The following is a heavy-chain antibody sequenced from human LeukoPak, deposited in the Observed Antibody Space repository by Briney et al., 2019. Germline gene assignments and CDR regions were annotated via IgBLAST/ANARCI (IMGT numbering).Heavy chain of an antibody. V-gene: IGHV4-59*01. J-gene: IGHJ4*02. CDR2: IYYSGYT. D-gene: IGHD3-16*02. CDR1: GGSISRYY. CDR3: ARGLGFYDYVWGSHRYTPYYFDY. Sequence: SETLSLTCIVSGGSISRYYWNWIRQPPGKGLEWIGYIYYSGYTNYNPSLKSRVTISVDTSKNQFSLKLSSVTAADTAVYYCARGLGFYDYVWGSHRYTPYYFDYWGQGTLVTVSS.